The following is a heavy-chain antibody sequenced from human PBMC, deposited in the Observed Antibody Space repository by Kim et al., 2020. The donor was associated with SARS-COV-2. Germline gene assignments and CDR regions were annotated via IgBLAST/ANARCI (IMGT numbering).Heavy chain of an antibody. J-gene: IGHJ4*02. V-gene: IGHV1-69*13. CDR1: GGTFSSYA. D-gene: IGHD2-2*01. CDR3: ARALGYCSSNSCYYEELGFDY. Sequence: SVKVSCKASGGTFSSYAISWVRQAPGQGLEWMGGIIPIFGTANYAQKFQGRVTITADESTSTAYMALSSLRSEDTAVYYCARALGYCSSNSCYYEELGFDYRGQGTLVTVSS. CDR2: IIPIFGTA.